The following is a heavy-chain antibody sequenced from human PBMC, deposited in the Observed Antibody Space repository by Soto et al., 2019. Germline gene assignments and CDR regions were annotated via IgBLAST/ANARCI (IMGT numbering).Heavy chain of an antibody. CDR1: GGSISSGDYY. CDR3: VRITSGYYNYFFDC. D-gene: IGHD3-22*01. CDR2: IYYSGST. Sequence: SETLSLTCTVSGGSISSGDYYWSWIRQPPGKGLEWIGYIYYSGSTYYNPPLKSRVTISVDTSKNQFSLKLSSVTAADTAVYYCVRITSGYYNYFFDCWGQGTLVTVSS. J-gene: IGHJ4*02. V-gene: IGHV4-30-4*01.